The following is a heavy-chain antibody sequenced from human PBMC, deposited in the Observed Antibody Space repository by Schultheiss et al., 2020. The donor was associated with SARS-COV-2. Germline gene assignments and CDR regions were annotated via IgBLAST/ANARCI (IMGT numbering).Heavy chain of an antibody. Sequence: GGSLRLSCAASGFTFSSYGMHWVRQAPGKGLEWVAVISYDGSNKYYADSVKGRFTISRDNSKNTLYLQMNSLRAEDTAVYYCAKVTMIVGYAFDIWGQGTMVTVSS. J-gene: IGHJ3*02. CDR2: ISYDGSNK. CDR3: AKVTMIVGYAFDI. D-gene: IGHD3-22*01. V-gene: IGHV3-30*18. CDR1: GFTFSSYG.